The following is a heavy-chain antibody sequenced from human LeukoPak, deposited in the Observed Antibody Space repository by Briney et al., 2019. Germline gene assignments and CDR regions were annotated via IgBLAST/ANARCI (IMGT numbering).Heavy chain of an antibody. CDR1: GFTVSSNY. V-gene: IGHV3-66*01. J-gene: IGHJ4*02. D-gene: IGHD3-22*01. CDR2: IYTGGST. CDR3: ARNLYYYDSSGYYYY. Sequence: GGSLRLSCAASGFTVSSNYMSWVRQAPGKGLEWVSAIYTGGSTYYAGSVRGRFTISRDNSKNMLYLQMNSLRAEDTAVYYCARNLYYYDSSGYYYYWGQGTLVTVSS.